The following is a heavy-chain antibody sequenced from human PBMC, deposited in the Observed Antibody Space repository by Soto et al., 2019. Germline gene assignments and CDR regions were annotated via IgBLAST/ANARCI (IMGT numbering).Heavy chain of an antibody. CDR2: ISAYNGNT. Sequence: ASVKVSCKASGYTFTNYGISWVRQAPGQGLEWMGWISAYNGNTNYAQNLQGRVTMTTNTSTTTAYMELRSLRSDDAAVYYCARDRESFLEWLTAPFDDWGQGTLVPVSS. CDR1: GYTFTNYG. D-gene: IGHD3-3*01. J-gene: IGHJ4*02. V-gene: IGHV1-18*01. CDR3: ARDRESFLEWLTAPFDD.